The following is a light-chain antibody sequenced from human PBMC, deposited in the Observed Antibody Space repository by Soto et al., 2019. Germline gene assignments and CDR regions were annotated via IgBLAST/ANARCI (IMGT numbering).Light chain of an antibody. J-gene: IGKJ1*01. CDR1: QSVSSN. Sequence: IVMTQSPATLSVSPWERATLSCRASQSVSSNLAWYQQKPGQAPRLLIYGASNRATGIPDRFSGSGSGTDFTLTISRLEPEDFAVYYCQQYGSSGTFGQGTKVDI. CDR2: GAS. V-gene: IGKV3-20*01. CDR3: QQYGSSGT.